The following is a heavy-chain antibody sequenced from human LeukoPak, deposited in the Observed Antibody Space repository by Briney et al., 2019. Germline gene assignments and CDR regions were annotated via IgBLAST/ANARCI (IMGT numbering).Heavy chain of an antibody. CDR3: ARDRNYYDSSGPPYYYSALDV. J-gene: IGHJ6*02. CDR2: IYHSGNT. V-gene: IGHV4-59*01. D-gene: IGHD3-22*01. Sequence: PSETLSLTCAVYGGSFSGYYWCWIRQPPGKGLEWIGYIYHSGNTYYNPSLKSRVTISIHNSKNQFSLKVNSVTAADTAVYYCARDRNYYDSSGPPYYYSALDVWGQGTTVTVSS. CDR1: GGSFSGYY.